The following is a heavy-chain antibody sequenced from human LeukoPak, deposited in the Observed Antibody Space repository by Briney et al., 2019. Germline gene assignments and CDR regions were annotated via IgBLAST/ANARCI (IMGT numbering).Heavy chain of an antibody. Sequence: SQTLSLACTVSGVSMSSGAFYWSWIRQHPGKGLEWIGNIYYSGSTYYNPSLKSRVTISVDRSKNQFSLKLTSVTAADTAVYYCARWDSIAVAGTGIDYWGQGTLVTVSS. CDR1: GVSMSSGAFY. V-gene: IGHV4-31*03. CDR2: IYYSGST. D-gene: IGHD6-19*01. J-gene: IGHJ4*02. CDR3: ARWDSIAVAGTGIDY.